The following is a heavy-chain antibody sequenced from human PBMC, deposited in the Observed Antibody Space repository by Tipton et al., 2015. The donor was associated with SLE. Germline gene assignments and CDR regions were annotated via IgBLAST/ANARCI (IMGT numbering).Heavy chain of an antibody. CDR3: ARDGGYCGGDCYREGYFQH. D-gene: IGHD2-21*02. Sequence: TLSLTCTVSRASISTNSYYWGWVRQPPGRGLEWIGSIYSSGNTNYNPSLESRVTMSVDTSKNQFSLKLSSVTAADTAVYYCARDGGYCGGDCYREGYFQHWGQGTLVTVSS. J-gene: IGHJ1*01. CDR2: IYSSGNT. V-gene: IGHV4-39*07. CDR1: RASISTNSYY.